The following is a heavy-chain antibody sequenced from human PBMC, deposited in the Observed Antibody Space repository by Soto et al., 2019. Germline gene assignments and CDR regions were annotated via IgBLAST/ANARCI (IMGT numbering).Heavy chain of an antibody. CDR1: WDTLTSCG. CDR2: INPRGGES. Sequence: ASVKGPCNASWDTLTSCGMSWVRQSPGQGLEWMGIINPRGGESIHAQKFQGRVTMTRDTSTSTVYMDLRSLTSEDTDVYYCARVYCGGHRRPGEWFLYYGMDVWGQGTTVTVSS. V-gene: IGHV1-46*01. CDR3: ARVYCGGHRRPGEWFLYYGMDV. D-gene: IGHD3-10*01. J-gene: IGHJ6*02.